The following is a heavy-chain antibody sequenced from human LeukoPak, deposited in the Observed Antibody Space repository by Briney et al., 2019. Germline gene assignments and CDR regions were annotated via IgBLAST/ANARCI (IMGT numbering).Heavy chain of an antibody. Sequence: SVKVSCKASGGTFSSYAISWVRQAPGQGLEWMGRIIPILGIANYAQKFRGRVTITADKSTSTAYMELSSLRSGDTAVYYCARSPVAPWAFDIWGQGTMVTVSS. D-gene: IGHD6-19*01. V-gene: IGHV1-69*04. J-gene: IGHJ3*02. CDR3: ARSPVAPWAFDI. CDR1: GGTFSSYA. CDR2: IIPILGIA.